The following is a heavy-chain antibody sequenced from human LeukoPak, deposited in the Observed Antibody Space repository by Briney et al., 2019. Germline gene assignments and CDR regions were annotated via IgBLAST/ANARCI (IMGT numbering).Heavy chain of an antibody. CDR3: ARDQTPHYYDSSGYYRNDAFDI. J-gene: IGHJ3*02. D-gene: IGHD3-22*01. CDR1: GFTFRSSW. V-gene: IGHV3-48*02. CDR2: ISSSSSTI. Sequence: GGSLRLSCAASGFTFRSSWMHWVRQAPGKGLEWVSYISSSSSTIYYADSVKGRFTISRDNAKNSLYLQMNSLRDEDTAVYYCARDQTPHYYDSSGYYRNDAFDIWGQGTMVTVSS.